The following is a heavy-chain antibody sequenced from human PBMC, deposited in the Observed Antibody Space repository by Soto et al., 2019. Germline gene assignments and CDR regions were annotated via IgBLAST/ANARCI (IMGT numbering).Heavy chain of an antibody. D-gene: IGHD6-6*01. CDR3: AKDQKQLVRHPIDY. CDR1: GFTFSSYG. V-gene: IGHV3-30*18. J-gene: IGHJ4*02. Sequence: GGSLRLSCAASGFTFSSYGMHWVRQAPGKGLEWVAVISYDGSNKYYADSVKGRFTISRDNSKNTLYLQMNSLRAEDTAVYYCAKDQKQLVRHPIDYWGQGTLVTVSS. CDR2: ISYDGSNK.